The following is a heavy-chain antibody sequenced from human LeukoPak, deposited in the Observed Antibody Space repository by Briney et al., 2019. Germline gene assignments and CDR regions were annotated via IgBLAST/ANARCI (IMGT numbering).Heavy chain of an antibody. J-gene: IGHJ4*02. V-gene: IGHV4-59*01. CDR3: ARVRSAAAEYYFDY. D-gene: IGHD6-13*01. CDR2: IHYTGST. CDR1: GGSFSGYY. Sequence: SETLSLTCAVYGGSFSGYYWSWIRQPPGKGLEWIGYIHYTGSTNYNPSLKSRVTISVDTSKNQFSLNLSSVTPADTAFYYCARVRSAAAEYYFDYWGQGTLVTVSS.